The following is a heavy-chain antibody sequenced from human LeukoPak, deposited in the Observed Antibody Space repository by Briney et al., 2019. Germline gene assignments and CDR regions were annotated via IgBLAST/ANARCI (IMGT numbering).Heavy chain of an antibody. CDR3: ARARIGYYYDSSGYLGPLY. V-gene: IGHV1-3*01. CDR1: GYTFTSYA. Sequence: ASVRVSCKASGYTFTSYAMHWVRQAPGQRLEWMGWINAGNGNTKYSQKFQGRVTITRDTSASTAYMELSSLRSEDTAVYYCARARIGYYYDSSGYLGPLYWGQGTLVTVSS. CDR2: INAGNGNT. D-gene: IGHD3-22*01. J-gene: IGHJ4*02.